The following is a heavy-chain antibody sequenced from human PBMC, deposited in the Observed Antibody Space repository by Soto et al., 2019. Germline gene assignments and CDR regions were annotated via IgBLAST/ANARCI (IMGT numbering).Heavy chain of an antibody. V-gene: IGHV3-23*01. D-gene: IGHD3-16*01. CDR1: VFSFGSYA. CDR2: ISGSDGKT. CDR3: ERGSYIDY. Sequence: VGSLRLSCASSVFSFGSYALSWVRQAPGKWLEWVSTISGSDGKTFYADSVKGRFSISRDTSQNTLYLQMNSLRADDTAIYYCERGSYIDYWRQG. J-gene: IGHJ4*02.